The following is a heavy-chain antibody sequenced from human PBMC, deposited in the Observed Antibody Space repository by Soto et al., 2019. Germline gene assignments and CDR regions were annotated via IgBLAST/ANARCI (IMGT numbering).Heavy chain of an antibody. CDR1: GYTFTRYS. D-gene: IGHD3-22*01. Sequence: GASVKVSCKASGYTFTRYSMHWVRQAPGQGLEWMGTVNPSVPSSTYALKFRDRIIMTTDTSTSIVYMKLSSVTAADTAVYYCARVRVDYYDSSGYYLFDCWGQGTLVTVSS. CDR3: ARVRVDYYDSSGYYLFDC. CDR2: VNPSVPSS. J-gene: IGHJ4*02. V-gene: IGHV1-46*01.